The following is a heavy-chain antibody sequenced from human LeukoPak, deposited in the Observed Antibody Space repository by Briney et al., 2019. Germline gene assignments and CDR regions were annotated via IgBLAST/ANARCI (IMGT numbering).Heavy chain of an antibody. CDR1: VGSFSGYY. D-gene: IGHD5-24*01. V-gene: IGHV4-34*01. J-gene: IGHJ4*02. Sequence: SETLSLTCAVYVGSFSGYYWSWIRQPPGKGLEWIGEINHSGSTNYNPSLKSRVTMSVDTSKNQFSLKLNSVTAADTAVYYCAGKAPEDGYGLDYWGQGTLVTVSS. CDR3: AGKAPEDGYGLDY. CDR2: INHSGST.